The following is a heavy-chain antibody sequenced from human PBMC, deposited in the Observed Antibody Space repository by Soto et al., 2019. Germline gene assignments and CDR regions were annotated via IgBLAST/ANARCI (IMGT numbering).Heavy chain of an antibody. CDR3: GRDRGCSISCYGSYSDQ. D-gene: IGHD2-2*01. CDR1: GYTFNSYG. V-gene: IGHV1-18*01. J-gene: IGHJ4*02. Sequence: ASVKVSCKASGYTFNSYGISWVRQAPGQGLEWMGWISTYNGKTNYAQNFQGRVTMTADTSTNTAYMELRSLRSDDTAAYYCGRDRGCSISCYGSYSDQWGQGTLVTVSS. CDR2: ISTYNGKT.